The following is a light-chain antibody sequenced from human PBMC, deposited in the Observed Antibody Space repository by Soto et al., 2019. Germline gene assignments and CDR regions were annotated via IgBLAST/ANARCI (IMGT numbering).Light chain of an antibody. J-gene: IGKJ4*01. CDR1: QSVLYSSNNKNY. CDR2: WAS. V-gene: IGKV4-1*01. Sequence: DIVMTQSPDSLAVSLGERATINCKSSQSVLYSSNNKNYLAWYQQKPGQPPKVLIYWASTRESGVPDRFSGSGSGTDFTLTINNLQAEDVAVYYCQQYYSTLFTFGGGTKVEIK. CDR3: QQYYSTLFT.